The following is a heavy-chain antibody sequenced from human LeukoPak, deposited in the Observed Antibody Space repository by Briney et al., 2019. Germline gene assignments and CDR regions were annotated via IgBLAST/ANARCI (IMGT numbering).Heavy chain of an antibody. CDR3: AKDPRNILTGDYDDFDI. CDR1: GYTFSNYC. J-gene: IGHJ3*02. V-gene: IGHV1-46*01. CDR2: LNPTYDIP. Sequence: GASVKVSFKASGYTFSNYCMHWVRQAPGQGLEWMGILNPTYDIPIYAQTFEGRVTMTRDMSTSTVYMELSTLTSDDTAVYFCAKDPRNILTGDYDDFDIWGQGTMVIVSS. D-gene: IGHD3-9*01.